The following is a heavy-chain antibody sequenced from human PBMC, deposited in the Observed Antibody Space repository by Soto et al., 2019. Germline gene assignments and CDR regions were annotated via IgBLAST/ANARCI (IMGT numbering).Heavy chain of an antibody. D-gene: IGHD3-10*01. J-gene: IGHJ5*02. CDR3: ARDSAPYGSGSYYPGS. V-gene: IGHV1-46*03. CDR1: GYTFTSYY. Sequence: ASVKVSCKASGYTFTSYYMHWVRQAPGQGLEWMGIINPSGGSTSYAQKFQGRVTMTRDTSTSTVYMELSSLRSEDTAVYYCARDSAPYGSGSYYPGSWGQGTLVTVSS. CDR2: INPSGGST.